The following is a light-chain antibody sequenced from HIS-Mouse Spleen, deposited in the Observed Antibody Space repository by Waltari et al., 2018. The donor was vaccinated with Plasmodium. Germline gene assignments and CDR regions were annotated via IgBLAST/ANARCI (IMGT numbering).Light chain of an antibody. V-gene: IGLV2-23*01. CDR1: SSDVGSYNL. CDR2: EGS. Sequence: QSALTQPASVSGSPGQSITISCTGTSSDVGSYNLVSWYQQHSGKAPKLMIDEGSKRPSGVSNVFSGSKSGNTASLTISVLQSEDEADYSCCSYAGSSTCVFGAGAKLTVL. CDR3: CSYAGSSTCV. J-gene: IGLJ3*02.